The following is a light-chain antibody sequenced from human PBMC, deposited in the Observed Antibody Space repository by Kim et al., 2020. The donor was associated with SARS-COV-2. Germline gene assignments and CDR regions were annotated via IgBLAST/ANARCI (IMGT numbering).Light chain of an antibody. J-gene: IGKJ5*01. Sequence: SLSPGESATPSGRPGQRISSNLAWYQQKPGQAPRVLIYDASARATGIPARFSGSGSGTDFTLTISNVQSEDFAVYYCQQYAYWRAFGQGTRLEI. CDR1: QRISSN. CDR3: QQYAYWRA. V-gene: IGKV3-15*01. CDR2: DAS.